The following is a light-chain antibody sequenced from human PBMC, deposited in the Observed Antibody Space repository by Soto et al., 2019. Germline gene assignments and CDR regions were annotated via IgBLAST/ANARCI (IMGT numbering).Light chain of an antibody. CDR3: QQYYTTPVT. CDR1: QSLLYTSNNKNP. CDR2: CAS. Sequence: DIVMTQSPASLAVSLGERATINCKSSQSLLYTSNNKNPLAWYQQKPGQPPKLLIYCASTRASGVPDRFSGSGSATDFTLTITSLQAEDVAVYYCQQYYTTPVTFGQGTKVDIK. J-gene: IGKJ1*01. V-gene: IGKV4-1*01.